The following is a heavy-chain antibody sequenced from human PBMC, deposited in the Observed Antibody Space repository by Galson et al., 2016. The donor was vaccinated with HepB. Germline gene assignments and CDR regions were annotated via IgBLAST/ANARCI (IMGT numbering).Heavy chain of an antibody. CDR1: GFTVSSNY. J-gene: IGHJ4*02. CDR2: IYRGGST. V-gene: IGHV3-66*01. Sequence: SLRLSCAASGFTVSSNYMSWVRQAPGKGLEWVSVIYRGGSTYYADSVKGRFTISRDNSKNTLYLQMNSLRAEDTAVYYCARAFLVGYFDYWGQGTLVTVSS. CDR3: ARAFLVGYFDY. D-gene: IGHD1-26*01.